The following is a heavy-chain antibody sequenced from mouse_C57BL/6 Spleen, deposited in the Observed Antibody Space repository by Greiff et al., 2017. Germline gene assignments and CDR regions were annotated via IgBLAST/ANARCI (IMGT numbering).Heavy chain of an antibody. CDR2: IWSGGST. D-gene: IGHD1-1*01. J-gene: IGHJ4*01. CDR1: GFSLTSYG. Sequence: QVQLQQSGPGLVQPSQSLSITCTVSGFSLTSYGVHWVRQSPGTGLEWLGVIWSGGSTDYNAAFIYRLSISKDNSKIQVFFKMNSLQADDTAIDYCARKKSLDYGSSYDAMDDWGQVTSVTVST. V-gene: IGHV2-2*01. CDR3: ARKKSLDYGSSYDAMDD.